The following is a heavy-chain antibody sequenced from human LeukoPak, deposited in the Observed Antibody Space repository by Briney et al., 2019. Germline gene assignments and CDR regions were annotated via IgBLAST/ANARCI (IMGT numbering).Heavy chain of an antibody. D-gene: IGHD3-22*01. CDR3: ARTDYFDSSGYKYYFDY. CDR2: IYHSGTT. J-gene: IGHJ4*02. V-gene: IGHV4-38-2*02. Sequence: KPSETLSLTCTVSGYSISSGYYWGWIRQSPGKGLELIGSIYHSGTTYYNPSLKSRVTISVDTSKNQFSLKLSSVTAADTAVYYCARTDYFDSSGYKYYFDYWGPGTLVTVSS. CDR1: GYSISSGYY.